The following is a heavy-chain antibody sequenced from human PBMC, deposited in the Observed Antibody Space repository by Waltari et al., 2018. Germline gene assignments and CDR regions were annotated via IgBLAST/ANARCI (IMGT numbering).Heavy chain of an antibody. CDR3: ARDIPGDNDRGSFDI. CDR2: RFTGGST. Sequence: EMHLVESGGGLVQPGGSLRLSCVASGFNVSNNFMNWVRQAPGKGLEWVSIRFTGGSTYYLDSVKPRFTVSRDKSKNTMHLHMTSLRPEDTAIYYCARDIPGDNDRGSFDIWGQGTLVTVSS. V-gene: IGHV3-66*02. CDR1: GFNVSNNF. J-gene: IGHJ3*02. D-gene: IGHD3-22*01.